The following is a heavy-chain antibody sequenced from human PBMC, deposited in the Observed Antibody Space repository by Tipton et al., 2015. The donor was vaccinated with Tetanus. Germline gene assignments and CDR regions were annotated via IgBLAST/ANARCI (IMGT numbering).Heavy chain of an antibody. CDR3: ARDMGVPYFDH. CDR2: IDSSSTTI. V-gene: IGHV3-48*02. CDR1: GFTFSTYN. J-gene: IGHJ4*02. Sequence: CAASGFTFSTYNMNWVRQAPGKGLEWIAYIDSSSTTIYYADSVRGRFTISRDNAKNSLFLQMNSLRDDDAAVYYCARDMGVPYFDHWGQGTLVTVSS. D-gene: IGHD3-16*01.